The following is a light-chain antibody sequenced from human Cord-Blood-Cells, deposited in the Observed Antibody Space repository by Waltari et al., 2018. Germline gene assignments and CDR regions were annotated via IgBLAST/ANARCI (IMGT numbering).Light chain of an antibody. CDR3: AAWDDSLSGVV. Sequence: QSVLPQPPSASVTPGHRVTTSCPGSSSNLGSNYVYWYQQLPGTAPTLLIYRNNQRPSGVPDRFSGSKSGTSASLAISGLRSEDEADYYCAAWDDSLSGVVFGGGTKLTVL. V-gene: IGLV1-47*01. J-gene: IGLJ2*01. CDR2: RNN. CDR1: SSNLGSNY.